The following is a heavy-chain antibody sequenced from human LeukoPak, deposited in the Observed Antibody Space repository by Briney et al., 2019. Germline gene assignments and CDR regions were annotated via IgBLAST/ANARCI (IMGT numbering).Heavy chain of an antibody. J-gene: IGHJ4*02. V-gene: IGHV3-66*03. D-gene: IGHD4-17*01. CDR2: IYSNGAT. CDR3: AKDISDYGDHYVHDY. Sequence: GGSLRLSCAASGFIVTGDHMIWVRQAPGKGLEWVSIIYSNGATYYADSVKGRFTISRDNSRNTLYLQMNSLRADDTAVYYCAKDISDYGDHYVHDYWGQGTLVIVSS. CDR1: GFIVTGDH.